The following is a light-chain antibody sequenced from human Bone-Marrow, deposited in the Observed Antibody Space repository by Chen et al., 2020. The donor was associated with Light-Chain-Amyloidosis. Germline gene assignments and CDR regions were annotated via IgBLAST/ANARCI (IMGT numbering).Light chain of an antibody. CDR2: EGT. CDR3: CSYDGNYSGV. J-gene: IGLJ3*02. Sequence: QSALTQPASVPGSPGQSTTFSCIGTSSDVGSYNLVSWYQQHPGEAPKLIIYEGTKRPSGVSNRFSGSKSANTASLTISGLQAEDEADYFCCSYDGNYSGVFGGVTKLTVL. V-gene: IGLV2-23*01. CDR1: SSDVGSYNL.